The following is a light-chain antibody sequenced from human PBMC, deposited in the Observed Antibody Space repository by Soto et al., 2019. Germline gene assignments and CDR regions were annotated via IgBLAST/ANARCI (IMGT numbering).Light chain of an antibody. CDR2: KAS. CDR1: QSISSW. CDR3: QQYNSYSWT. Sequence: DIKMTQSPSTLSASGGDRVTITCRASQSISSWLAWYQQKPGKAPKLLISKASSFDSGVPSSFSGSGSGTEFTLTIISLQPDDFATYYCQQYNSYSWTFGQGTKVDI. V-gene: IGKV1-5*03. J-gene: IGKJ1*01.